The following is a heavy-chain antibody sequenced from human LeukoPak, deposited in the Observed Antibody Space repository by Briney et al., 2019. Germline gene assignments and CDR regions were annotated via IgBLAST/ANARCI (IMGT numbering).Heavy chain of an antibody. CDR1: GYTFTSYG. Sequence: ASVKVSCKASGYTFTSYGISWVRQAPGQGLEWMGWISAYNGNTNYAQKLQGRVTMTTDTSTSTAYMELRSLRSDDTAVYYCATGSWYYDILTEQTETFYYYGMDVWGQGTTVTVSS. D-gene: IGHD3-9*01. CDR2: ISAYNGNT. CDR3: ATGSWYYDILTEQTETFYYYGMDV. V-gene: IGHV1-18*01. J-gene: IGHJ6*02.